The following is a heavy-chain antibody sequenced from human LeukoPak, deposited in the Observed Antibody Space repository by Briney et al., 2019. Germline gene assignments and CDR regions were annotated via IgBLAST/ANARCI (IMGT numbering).Heavy chain of an antibody. CDR3: TRDTGTTGEVKFDP. CDR1: GGSFSGYY. J-gene: IGHJ5*02. D-gene: IGHD4-17*01. CDR2: IYTSGTI. Sequence: SETLSLTCAVYGGSFSGYYWSWIRQPAGTALEWIGRIYTSGTITYNPSLKSRVTMSVDTSKNQFSLKLSSVTAADTAVYYCTRDTGTTGEVKFDPWGQGTLVTVSS. V-gene: IGHV4-4*07.